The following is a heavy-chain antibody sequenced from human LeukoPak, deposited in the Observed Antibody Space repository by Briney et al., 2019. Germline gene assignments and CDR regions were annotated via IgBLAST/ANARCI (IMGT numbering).Heavy chain of an antibody. CDR1: GFTFSSYT. CDR2: MLYDGETA. CDR3: ARDPRGPTTYDHSGRDTLDY. J-gene: IGHJ4*02. Sequence: GGSLRLSCAASGFTFSSYTLHWVRQAPGKGLGWVAVMLYDGETAYYADSVKGRFTVSRDNSKNTLYLQMNSLRHEDTAVYYCARDPRGPTTYDHSGRDTLDYWGQGTLVTVSS. V-gene: IGHV3-30*04. D-gene: IGHD3-22*01.